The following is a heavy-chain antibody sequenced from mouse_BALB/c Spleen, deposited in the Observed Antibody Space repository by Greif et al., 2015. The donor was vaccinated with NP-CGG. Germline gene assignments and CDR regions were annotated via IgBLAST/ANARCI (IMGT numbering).Heavy chain of an antibody. V-gene: IGHV5-4*02. CDR1: GFTFSDYY. CDR3: ARDRDDYDGDYYAMDY. J-gene: IGHJ4*01. D-gene: IGHD2-4*01. Sequence: EVKLMESGGGLVKPGGSLKLSCAASGFTFSDYYMYWVRQTPEKRLEWVATISDGGSYTYYPDSVKGRFTISRDNAKNNLYLRMSSLKSEDTAMYYCARDRDDYDGDYYAMDYWGQGTSVTVSS. CDR2: ISDGGSYT.